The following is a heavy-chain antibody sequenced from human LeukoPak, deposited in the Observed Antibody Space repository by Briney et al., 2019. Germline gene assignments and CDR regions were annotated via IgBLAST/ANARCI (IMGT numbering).Heavy chain of an antibody. CDR2: ISGSGGST. CDR3: ANRDGSGSYYRTQYFQH. Sequence: GGSLRLSCVASGFTFSSYGMNWVRQAPGKGLEWVSAISGSGGSTYYADSVRGRFTISRDNSKNTLYLQMNSLRAEDTAVYYCANRDGSGSYYRTQYFQHWGQGTLVTVSS. CDR1: GFTFSSYG. D-gene: IGHD3-10*01. V-gene: IGHV3-23*01. J-gene: IGHJ1*01.